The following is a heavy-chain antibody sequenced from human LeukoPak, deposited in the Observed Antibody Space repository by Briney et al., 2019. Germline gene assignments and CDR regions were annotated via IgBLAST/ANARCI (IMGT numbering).Heavy chain of an antibody. CDR2: MNPNSGNK. CDR1: GYTFTRYD. Sequence: ASVKVSCKASGYTFTRYDINWVRRATGQGREWVGWMNPNSGNKGYAQKFQGRVTITTNTSISTAYMELSSLRSEDTAVYYCARARASYYDSNGYYQPYYFDYWGQGTLVTVSS. D-gene: IGHD3-22*01. CDR3: ARARASYYDSNGYYQPYYFDY. J-gene: IGHJ4*02. V-gene: IGHV1-8*01.